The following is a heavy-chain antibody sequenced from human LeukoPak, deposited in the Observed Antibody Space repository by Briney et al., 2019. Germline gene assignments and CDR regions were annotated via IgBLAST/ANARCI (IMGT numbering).Heavy chain of an antibody. CDR2: IYYSGST. Sequence: SETLSLTCTVSGGSISSSSYYSGWIRQPPGKGLEWIGSIYYSGSTYYNPSLKSRVTISVDTSKNQFSLKLSSVTAADTAVYYCARHSPFFCSSTSCYDNWFDPWGQGTLVTVSS. D-gene: IGHD2-2*01. CDR1: GGSISSSSYY. J-gene: IGHJ5*02. V-gene: IGHV4-39*01. CDR3: ARHSPFFCSSTSCYDNWFDP.